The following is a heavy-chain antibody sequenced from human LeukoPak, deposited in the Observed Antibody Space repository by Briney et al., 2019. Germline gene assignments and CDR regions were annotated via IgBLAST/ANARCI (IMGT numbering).Heavy chain of an antibody. CDR2: ISGSGGST. CDR1: GFTISSYA. V-gene: IGHV3-23*01. J-gene: IGHJ4*02. Sequence: GGSLRLSCAASGFTISSYAMSWVRQAPGKGLEWVSAISGSGGSTYYADSVKGRFTISRDNSKNTLYLQMNSLRAKDTAVYYCAREGYYYGSGSYYNEAFDIWGQGTLVTVSS. D-gene: IGHD3-10*01. CDR3: AREGYYYGSGSYYNEAFDI.